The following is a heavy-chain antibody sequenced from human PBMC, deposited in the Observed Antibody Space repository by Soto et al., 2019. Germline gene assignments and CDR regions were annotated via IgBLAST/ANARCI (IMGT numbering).Heavy chain of an antibody. CDR2: ISPYYGKP. CDR3: ARDSCATGYDY. V-gene: IGHV1-18*01. Sequence: ASVKVSCKASGGIFSTYAISWLRQAPGQGLEWMGCISPYYGKPNYAQKLQGRVTITTDASTSTAHMELRSLRSDDTAVYYCARDSCATGYDYLGQGNLVTGSS. CDR1: GGIFSTYA. D-gene: IGHD1-1*01. J-gene: IGHJ4*02.